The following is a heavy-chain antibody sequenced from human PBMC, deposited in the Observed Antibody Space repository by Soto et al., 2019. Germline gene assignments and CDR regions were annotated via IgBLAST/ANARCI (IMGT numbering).Heavy chain of an antibody. D-gene: IGHD3-3*01. CDR3: ASLQNYDFWSGYFAY. CDR2: ISYDGSNK. CDR1: GFTFSSYA. Sequence: GGSLRLSCAASGFTFSSYAMHWVRQAPGKGLEWVAVISYDGSNKYYADSMKGRFTISRDNSKNTLYLQMNSLRAEDTAVYYCASLQNYDFWSGYFAYWGQGTLVTVSS. J-gene: IGHJ4*02. V-gene: IGHV3-30-3*01.